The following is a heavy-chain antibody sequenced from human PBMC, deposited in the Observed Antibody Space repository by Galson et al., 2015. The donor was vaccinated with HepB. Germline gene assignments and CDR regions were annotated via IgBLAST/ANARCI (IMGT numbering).Heavy chain of an antibody. V-gene: IGHV3-74*01. J-gene: IGHJ5*02. CDR2: INSDGSST. D-gene: IGHD6-13*01. CDR3: ARDHEAGRQRGNWFDP. CDR1: GFTLSSYW. Sequence: SLRLSCAASGFTLSSYWMHWVRQAPGKGLVWVSRINSDGSSTSYADSVKGRFTISRDNAKNTLYLQMNSLRAEDTAVYYCARDHEAGRQRGNWFDPWGQGTLVTVSS.